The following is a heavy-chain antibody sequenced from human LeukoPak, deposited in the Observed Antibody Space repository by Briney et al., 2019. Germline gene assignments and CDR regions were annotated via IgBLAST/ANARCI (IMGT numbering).Heavy chain of an antibody. CDR2: INTNTGDP. V-gene: IGHV7-4-1*02. D-gene: IGHD1-26*01. CDR3: ASHSGNYALDY. J-gene: IGHJ4*02. CDR1: GYTFTSYA. Sequence: ASVKVSCKASGYTFTSYAMNWVRQAPGQGLEWMGWINTNTGDPTYAQGFTGRLVLSLDTSVSTAYLQISSLKAEDTAVYYCASHSGNYALDYWGQGTLVTVSS.